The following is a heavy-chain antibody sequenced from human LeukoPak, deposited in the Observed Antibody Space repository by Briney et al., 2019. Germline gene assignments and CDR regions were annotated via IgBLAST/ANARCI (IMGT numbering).Heavy chain of an antibody. D-gene: IGHD4-17*01. CDR1: GLTFSSYG. V-gene: IGHV3-53*01. J-gene: IGHJ4*02. Sequence: GGSLRLSCAASGLTFSSYGMSWARQAPGKGLEWVSVIYSGGSTYYADSVKGRFTISRDNSKNTLYLQMNSLRAEDTAVYYCVRGDYGDYTLFDYWGQGTLVTVSS. CDR3: VRGDYGDYTLFDY. CDR2: IYSGGST.